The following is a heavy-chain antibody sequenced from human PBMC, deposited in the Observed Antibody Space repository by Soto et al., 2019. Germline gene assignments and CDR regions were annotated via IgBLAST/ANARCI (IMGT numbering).Heavy chain of an antibody. CDR3: ARVDIVATIFRYRQRSDIDD. J-gene: IGHJ4*02. V-gene: IGHV1-18*01. CDR2: ISAYNGNT. Sequence: ASVKVSCKASGYTFTSYGISWVRQAPGQGLEWMGWISAYNGNTNYAQKLQGRVTMTTDTSTSTAYMELRSLRSDDTAVYYCARVDIVATIFRYRQRSDIDDWGQGTLVTVSS. D-gene: IGHD5-12*01. CDR1: GYTFTSYG.